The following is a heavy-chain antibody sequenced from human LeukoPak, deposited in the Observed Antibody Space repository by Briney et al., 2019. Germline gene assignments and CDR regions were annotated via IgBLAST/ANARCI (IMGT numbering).Heavy chain of an antibody. D-gene: IGHD3-22*01. CDR3: ARVPGSSGYYDY. CDR1: GFTVSSNY. Sequence: GGSLRLSCAASGFTVSSNYMSWVRQAPGKGLEWVSVIYSGGSTYYADSVKGRFTISRDNSKNTLYLQMNSLRAGDTAVYYCARVPGSSGYYDYWGQGTLVTVSS. CDR2: IYSGGST. J-gene: IGHJ4*02. V-gene: IGHV3-66*02.